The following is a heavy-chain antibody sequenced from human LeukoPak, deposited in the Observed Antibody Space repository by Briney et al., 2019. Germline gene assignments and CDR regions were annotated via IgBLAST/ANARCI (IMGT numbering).Heavy chain of an antibody. CDR1: GFTFSSYS. V-gene: IGHV3-48*04. J-gene: IGHJ3*02. Sequence: PGGSLRLSCAASGFTFSSYSMNWVRQAPGKGLEWVSYISSSSTIYYADSVKGRFTISRDNAKNSLYLQMNSLRAEDTALYYCAKDKRLDYGGNWYAFDIWGQGTMVTVSS. CDR2: ISSSSTI. D-gene: IGHD4-23*01. CDR3: AKDKRLDYGGNWYAFDI.